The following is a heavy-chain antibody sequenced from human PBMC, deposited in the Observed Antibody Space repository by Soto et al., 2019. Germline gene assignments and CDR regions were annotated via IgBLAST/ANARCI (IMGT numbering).Heavy chain of an antibody. CDR2: ISYSGTT. CDR3: ARRYGSAFDI. Sequence: SETLSRTCTVSGGSIISGNYYWSWIRQPPGKGLEWIGFISYSGTTHYSASLRSRVSISVDTSKNQFSLKLSSVTAADTAVYYCARRYGSAFDIWGQGTMVTVSS. CDR1: GGSIISGNYY. V-gene: IGHV4-30-4*01. D-gene: IGHD3-10*01. J-gene: IGHJ3*02.